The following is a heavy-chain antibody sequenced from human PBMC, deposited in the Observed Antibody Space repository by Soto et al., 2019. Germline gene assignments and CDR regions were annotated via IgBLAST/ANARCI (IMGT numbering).Heavy chain of an antibody. Sequence: PGGSLRLSCAASGFTFSSYGMHWVRQAPGKGLEWVAVIWYDGSNKYYADSVKGRFTISRDNSKNKLYLQMNSLRAEDTAVYYCARDLDYYDSSGYYGDFDYWGQGTLVTVSS. D-gene: IGHD3-22*01. CDR3: ARDLDYYDSSGYYGDFDY. J-gene: IGHJ4*02. CDR2: IWYDGSNK. V-gene: IGHV3-33*01. CDR1: GFTFSSYG.